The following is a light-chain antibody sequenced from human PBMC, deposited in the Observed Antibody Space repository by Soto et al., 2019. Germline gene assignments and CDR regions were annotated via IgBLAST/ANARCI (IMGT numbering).Light chain of an antibody. CDR2: AVS. CDR1: QSIRSH. V-gene: IGKV1-39*01. CDR3: QQTYSELVYT. J-gene: IGKJ2*01. Sequence: DIQMTQSPTSLSASVGDSVSITCRASQSIRSHLNWYQQKPGKAPEVLIYAVSSLQIGVPSRFAGSGSGTDFTLTITDLRPEDSATYYCQQTYSELVYTFGRGTKLEIK.